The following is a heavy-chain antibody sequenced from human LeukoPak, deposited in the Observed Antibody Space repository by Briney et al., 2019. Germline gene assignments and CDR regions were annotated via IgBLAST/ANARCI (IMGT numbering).Heavy chain of an antibody. V-gene: IGHV1-69*04. D-gene: IGHD2-2*01. J-gene: IGHJ4*02. CDR3: ARSGSCSSTSCPVPFDY. Sequence: SVKVSCKASGGTFSSYAISWVRQAPGQGLEWTGRIIPILGIANYAQKFQGRVTITADKSTGTAYMELSSLRSEDTAVYYCARSGSCSSTSCPVPFDYWGQGTLVTVSS. CDR1: GGTFSSYA. CDR2: IIPILGIA.